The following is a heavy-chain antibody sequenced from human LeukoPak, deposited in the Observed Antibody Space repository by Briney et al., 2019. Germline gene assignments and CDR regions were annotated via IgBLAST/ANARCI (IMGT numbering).Heavy chain of an antibody. CDR1: GYSISSGYY. V-gene: IGHV4-38-2*02. Sequence: PSETLSLTCTVSGYSISSGYYWGWIRQPPGKGLEWIGSIYHSGSTYYNPSLKSRVTISVDKSKNQFSLKLSSVTAADTAVYYCARGISGYDYVARFDPWGQGTLVTVSS. D-gene: IGHD5-12*01. CDR2: IYHSGST. CDR3: ARGISGYDYVARFDP. J-gene: IGHJ5*02.